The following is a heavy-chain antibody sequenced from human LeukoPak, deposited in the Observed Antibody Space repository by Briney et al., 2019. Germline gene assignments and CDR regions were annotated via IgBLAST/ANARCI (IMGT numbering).Heavy chain of an antibody. D-gene: IGHD3-22*01. CDR2: MYYSGST. CDR1: GGSMSSYY. V-gene: IGHV4-59*01. Sequence: SETLSLTCTVSGGSMSSYYWSWIRQPPGKGLEWIGHMYYSGSTNYNPSLKSRVTISVGTSKNQFSLRLSSVTAADTAFYYCARNYDNSGYTAFGHWGRGTLVTVSS. J-gene: IGHJ4*02. CDR3: ARNYDNSGYTAFGH.